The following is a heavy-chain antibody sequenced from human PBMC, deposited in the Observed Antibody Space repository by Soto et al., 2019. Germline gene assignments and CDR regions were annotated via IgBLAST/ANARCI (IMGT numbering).Heavy chain of an antibody. V-gene: IGHV3-13*01. D-gene: IGHD2-8*02. J-gene: IGHJ6*02. CDR3: ARGVLGPGDYYYGMDV. CDR2: IGTAGDT. Sequence: EVQLVESGGGLVRPGGSLRLSCAASGFNFISYDIHWVRQATGKGLEWVSGIGTAGDTYYPGSVEGRFIMSRENAKNSVYLEMNSLRAGDTAVYYCARGVLGPGDYYYGMDVWGQGTTVTVFS. CDR1: GFNFISYD.